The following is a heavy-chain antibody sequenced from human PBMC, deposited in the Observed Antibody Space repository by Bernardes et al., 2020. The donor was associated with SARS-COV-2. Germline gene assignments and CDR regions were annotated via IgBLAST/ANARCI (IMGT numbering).Heavy chain of an antibody. Sequence: SETLSLTCAVNDGSFSGYYWTWIRQAPGKGLEWIGELDHTVSPNYNPSLKGRVTISVDLSKNHFSLRLTSLTAADTAIYYCARGATTFGVVNHRAQYYYYGLDVWGQGTTVSVSS. J-gene: IGHJ6*02. V-gene: IGHV4-34*01. CDR3: ARGATTFGVVNHRAQYYYYGLDV. D-gene: IGHD3-3*01. CDR1: DGSFSGYY. CDR2: LDHTVSP.